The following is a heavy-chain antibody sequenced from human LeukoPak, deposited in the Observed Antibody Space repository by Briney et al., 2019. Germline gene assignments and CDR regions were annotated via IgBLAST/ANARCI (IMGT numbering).Heavy chain of an antibody. CDR3: AKGGSGYDSDYFDY. CDR1: GFTFDDYG. V-gene: IGHV3-20*04. CDR2: INWNGGST. Sequence: PGGSLRLSCAASGFTFDDYGMSWVRQAPGKGLEWVSGINWNGGSTGYADSVKGRFTISRDNAKNSLYLQMNSLRAEDTALYYCAKGGSGYDSDYFDYWGQGTLVTVSS. D-gene: IGHD5-12*01. J-gene: IGHJ4*02.